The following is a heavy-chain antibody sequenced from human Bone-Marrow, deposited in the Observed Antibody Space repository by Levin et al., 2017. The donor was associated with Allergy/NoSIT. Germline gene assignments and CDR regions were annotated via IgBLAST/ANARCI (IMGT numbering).Heavy chain of an antibody. J-gene: IGHJ6*02. Sequence: QAGGSLRLSCAASVFTFRNSAMSWVRQAPGKGLEWVSVISGSGDRIHYADSVKGRFTISRDNFKNTLYLQMNTLRAEDTAVYYCAKDRPDTADYNGLNVWGQGTTVIVSS. V-gene: IGHV3-23*01. D-gene: IGHD5-18*01. CDR3: AKDRPDTADYNGLNV. CDR2: ISGSGDRI. CDR1: VFTFRNSA.